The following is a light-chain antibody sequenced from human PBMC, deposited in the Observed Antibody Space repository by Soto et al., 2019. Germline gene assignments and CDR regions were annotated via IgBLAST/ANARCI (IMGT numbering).Light chain of an antibody. CDR3: ASWDDNLNGGV. CDR1: SSNIGTYT. V-gene: IGLV1-44*01. J-gene: IGLJ3*02. CDR2: TDY. Sequence: QSALTQPPSASGSPGQSVTISCTGTSSNIGTYTVNWYQQLPGTAPKLLIYTDYQRPSGVPDRFSGSKSGTSASLAINGLHSEDEADYYCASWDDNLNGGVFGGGTKVTVL.